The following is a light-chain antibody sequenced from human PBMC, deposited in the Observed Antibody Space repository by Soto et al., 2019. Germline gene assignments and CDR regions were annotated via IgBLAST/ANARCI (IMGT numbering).Light chain of an antibody. Sequence: EIVMTQSPATLSVSPGERATLSCRASQSVSRNLAWYQQKPGQAPRLLIYAASTRATGIPDRFSGSASETDFTLTINRLEPEDSAVYYCQQYNNWPRTFGQGTKVDIK. CDR2: AAS. J-gene: IGKJ1*01. V-gene: IGKV3D-15*01. CDR3: QQYNNWPRT. CDR1: QSVSRN.